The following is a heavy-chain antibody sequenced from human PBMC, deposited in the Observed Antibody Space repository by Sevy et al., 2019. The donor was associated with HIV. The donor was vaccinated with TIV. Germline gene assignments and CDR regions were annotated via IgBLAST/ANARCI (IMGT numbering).Heavy chain of an antibody. V-gene: IGHV4-38-2*02. Sequence: SETLSLTCTVTGYSITTGYYWGWIRQSPEKGLEWIGNIYHTGGTFYNPSFKSRVTMSLDASKNQFSLTLGSVTAADTAVYYCARGLGFRGPISPPYNWFDTWGQGALVTVSS. CDR1: GYSITTGYY. CDR3: ARGLGFRGPISPPYNWFDT. J-gene: IGHJ5*02. D-gene: IGHD3-10*01. CDR2: IYHTGGT.